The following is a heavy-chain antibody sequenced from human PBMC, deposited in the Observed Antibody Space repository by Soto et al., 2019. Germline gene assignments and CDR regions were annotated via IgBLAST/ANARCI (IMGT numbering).Heavy chain of an antibody. V-gene: IGHV2-5*02. CDR1: GFSLSSIGEG. CDR2: IYWDDDK. CDR3: VQSRCGGDCLQSYSSHSYYGLDV. J-gene: IGHJ6*02. D-gene: IGHD2-21*02. Sequence: QITLKESGPTLVKPTQTLTLTCTFPGFSLSSIGEGVGWIRQPPGKALEWLALIYWDDDKRYSPSLKSRLTITXVXSXNXXVLTMTNMDPVDTATYYCVQSRCGGDCLQSYSSHSYYGLDVWGQGTTVTVSS.